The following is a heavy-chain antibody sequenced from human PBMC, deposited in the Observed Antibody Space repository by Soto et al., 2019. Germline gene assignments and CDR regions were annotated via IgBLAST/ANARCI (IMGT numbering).Heavy chain of an antibody. CDR2: ISSSSSYI. CDR3: ARGDYYYDSSGPAPGP. V-gene: IGHV3-21*01. Sequence: GGSLRLSCAASGFTFSSYSMNWVRQAPGKGLEWVSSISSSSSYIYYADSVKGRFTISRDNAKNSLYLQMNSLRAEDTAVYYCARGDYYYDSSGPAPGPWGQGTLVTVSS. J-gene: IGHJ5*02. CDR1: GFTFSSYS. D-gene: IGHD3-22*01.